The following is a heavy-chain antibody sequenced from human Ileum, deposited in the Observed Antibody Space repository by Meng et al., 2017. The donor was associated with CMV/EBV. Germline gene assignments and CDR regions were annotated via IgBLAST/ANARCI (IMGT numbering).Heavy chain of an antibody. CDR2: ISAHNGNT. D-gene: IGHD6-13*01. Sequence: ASVKVSCKASGYTFSSYGISWVRQAPGQGLEWMGWISAHNGNTNYAQKFQGRVTMTRDTSRNTAYMELSRLRSDDTAVFYCARDFGELSAAGTSYFFSYWGQGTLVTVSS. V-gene: IGHV1-18*01. J-gene: IGHJ4*02. CDR1: GYTFSSYG. CDR3: ARDFGELSAAGTSYFFSY.